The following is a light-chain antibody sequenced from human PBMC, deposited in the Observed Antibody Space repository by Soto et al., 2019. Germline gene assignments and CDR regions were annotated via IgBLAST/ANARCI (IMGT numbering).Light chain of an antibody. Sequence: DIKMTQSPSTLSGSVGDRVTITCRARQSISSWLAWYQQKPGKAPRLLIYKASTLESGVPSRFSGSGSGTDFTLTISSLQPDDFATYYCQQYSTYWTFGQGTKVDIK. CDR1: QSISSW. V-gene: IGKV1-5*03. CDR3: QQYSTYWT. J-gene: IGKJ1*01. CDR2: KAS.